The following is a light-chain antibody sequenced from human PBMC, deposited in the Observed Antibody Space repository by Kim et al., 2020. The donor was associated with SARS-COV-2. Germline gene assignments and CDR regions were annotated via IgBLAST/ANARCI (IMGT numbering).Light chain of an antibody. CDR3: SSYTSSSPYV. Sequence: GQSITLSCTGTSSDVGGYNYVSWYQQHPGKAPKLMIYDVSKRPSGVSNRFSGSKSGNTASLTISGLQAEDEADYYCSSYTSSSPYVFGTGTKVTVL. J-gene: IGLJ1*01. CDR1: SSDVGGYNY. V-gene: IGLV2-14*04. CDR2: DVS.